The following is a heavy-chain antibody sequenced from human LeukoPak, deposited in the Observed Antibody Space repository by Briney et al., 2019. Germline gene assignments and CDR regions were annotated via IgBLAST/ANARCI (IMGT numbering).Heavy chain of an antibody. J-gene: IGHJ6*03. CDR1: GFTFSDYY. CDR2: ISSSGSTI. Sequence: GGSLRLSCAASGFTFSDYYMSWIRQAPGKGLEWVSYISSSGSTIYYADSVKGRFTISRDNAKNSLYLQMNSLRAEDTAVYYCARDPHWAAVYYYYYMDVWGKGTTVTVSS. V-gene: IGHV3-11*01. D-gene: IGHD6-13*01. CDR3: ARDPHWAAVYYYYYMDV.